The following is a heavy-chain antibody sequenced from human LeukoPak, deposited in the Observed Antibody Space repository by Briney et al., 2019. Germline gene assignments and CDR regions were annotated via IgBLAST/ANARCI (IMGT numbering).Heavy chain of an antibody. D-gene: IGHD1-14*01. CDR1: GDSVSSSTAS. V-gene: IGHV6-1*01. Sequence: SQTLSLTCAISGDSVSSSTASWNWIRQYPSRGLEWLGRTYYRSKWYNDYAVSVKSRITINPDTSKNQFSLQLNSVPPEDTAVYYCARYNNGMDVWGQGTTVTVSS. CDR3: ARYNNGMDV. CDR2: TYYRSKWYN. J-gene: IGHJ6*02.